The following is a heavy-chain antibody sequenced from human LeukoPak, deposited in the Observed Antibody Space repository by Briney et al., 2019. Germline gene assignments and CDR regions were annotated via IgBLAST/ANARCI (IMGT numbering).Heavy chain of an antibody. Sequence: GGSLRLSCAAPGFTFSDYYMTWIRQTPGKGLEWLSDINYSGSSIYYADSVKGRFTISRDNTKKSLYLQMNSLRAEDTALYYCVARRFYRSGSPHWGQGTLVTVSS. CDR1: GFTFSDYY. D-gene: IGHD3-10*01. V-gene: IGHV3-11*01. CDR3: VARRFYRSGSPH. J-gene: IGHJ4*02. CDR2: INYSGSSI.